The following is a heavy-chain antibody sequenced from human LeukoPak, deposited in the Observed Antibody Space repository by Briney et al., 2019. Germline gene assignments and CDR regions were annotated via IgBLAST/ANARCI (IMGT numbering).Heavy chain of an antibody. CDR3: ARETGVTYYYDSSGAFDI. J-gene: IGHJ3*02. CDR2: INPSGGST. V-gene: IGHV1-46*01. CDR1: GYTFTSYY. Sequence: ASVKVSCKASGYTFTSYYMHWVRQAPGQGLEWMGIINPSGGSTSYAQKFQGRVTMTGDTSTSTVYMELSSLRSEDTAVYYCARETGVTYYYDSSGAFDIWGQGTMVTVSS. D-gene: IGHD3-22*01.